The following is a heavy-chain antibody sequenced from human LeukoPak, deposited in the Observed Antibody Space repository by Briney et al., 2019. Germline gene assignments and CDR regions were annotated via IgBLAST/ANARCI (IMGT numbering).Heavy chain of an antibody. CDR1: GGSISSSSYY. D-gene: IGHD5-24*01. CDR2: IYYSGST. V-gene: IGHV4-61*05. CDR3: ARGNGYSGWFDP. J-gene: IGHJ5*02. Sequence: PSETLSLTCTVSGGSISSSSYYWGWIRQPPGKGLEWIGYIYYSGSTNYNPSLKSRVTISVDTSKNQFSLKLSSVTAADTAVYYCARGNGYSGWFDPWGQGTLVTVSS.